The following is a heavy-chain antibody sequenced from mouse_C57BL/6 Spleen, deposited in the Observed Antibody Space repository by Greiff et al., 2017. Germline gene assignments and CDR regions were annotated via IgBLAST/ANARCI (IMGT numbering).Heavy chain of an antibody. CDR2: IYPGSGST. D-gene: IGHD1-1*01. V-gene: IGHV1-55*01. CDR1: GYTFTSYW. J-gene: IGHJ2*01. CDR3: ARWGDGSSYDY. Sequence: QVQLKQPGAELVKPGASVKMSCKASGYTFTSYWITWVKQRPGQGLEWIGDIYPGSGSTNYNEKFKSKATLTVDTSSSTAYMQLSSLTSEDSAVYYCARWGDGSSYDYWGQGTTLTVAS.